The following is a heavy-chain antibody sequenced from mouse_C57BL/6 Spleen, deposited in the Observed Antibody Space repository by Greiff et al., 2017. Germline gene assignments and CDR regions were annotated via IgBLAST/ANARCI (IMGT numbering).Heavy chain of an antibody. CDR2: ILPGSGST. J-gene: IGHJ3*01. CDR3: ARGSFITTVEGWFAY. CDR1: GYTFTGYW. D-gene: IGHD1-1*01. Sequence: QVQLQQSGAELMKPGASVKLSCKATGYTFTGYWIEWVKQRPGHGLEWIGEILPGSGSTNYNEKFKGKATFTADTSSNTAYMHLSSLTTEDSAIYYCARGSFITTVEGWFAYWGQGTLVTVSA. V-gene: IGHV1-9*01.